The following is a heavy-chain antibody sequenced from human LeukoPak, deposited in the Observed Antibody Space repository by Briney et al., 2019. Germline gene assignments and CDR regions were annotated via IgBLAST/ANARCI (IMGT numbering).Heavy chain of an antibody. CDR1: GFTVSSNY. Sequence: GGSLRLSCAASGFTVSSNYMSWVRQAPGKGLEWVSAISGSGGSTYYADSMKGRFTISRDNSKNTLYLQMNSLRAEDTAVYYCAKDPLYSGSYSDYWGQGTLVTVSS. V-gene: IGHV3-23*01. CDR2: ISGSGGST. J-gene: IGHJ4*02. D-gene: IGHD1-26*01. CDR3: AKDPLYSGSYSDY.